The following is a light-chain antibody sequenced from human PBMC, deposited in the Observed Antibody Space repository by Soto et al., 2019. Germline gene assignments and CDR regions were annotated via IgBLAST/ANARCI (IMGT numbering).Light chain of an antibody. CDR3: SSFTSSRVLYV. CDR1: SSDIGDYNF. V-gene: IGLV2-14*01. Sequence: QSVLTQPASVSGSPGQSITISCTGTSSDIGDYNFVSWYQQHPGKAPKLVIYEVNNRPSGVSIRFSGSKSGNTASLTISGRQAEDEADYYCSSFTSSRVLYVFGAGTKLTVL. J-gene: IGLJ1*01. CDR2: EVN.